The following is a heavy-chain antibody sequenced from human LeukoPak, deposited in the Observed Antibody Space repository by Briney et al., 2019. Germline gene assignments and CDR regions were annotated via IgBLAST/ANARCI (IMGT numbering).Heavy chain of an antibody. CDR2: IKQDGSEK. Sequence: GGSLRLSCEPSGFTFSSYWMSWVRQAPGKGLEWVANIKQDGSEKYYVDSVKGRFTISRDNAKNSLYLQMNSLRAEDTAVYYCARGARGYSGYDPYFDYWGQGTLVTVSS. CDR1: GFTFSSYW. V-gene: IGHV3-7*01. J-gene: IGHJ4*02. D-gene: IGHD5-12*01. CDR3: ARGARGYSGYDPYFDY.